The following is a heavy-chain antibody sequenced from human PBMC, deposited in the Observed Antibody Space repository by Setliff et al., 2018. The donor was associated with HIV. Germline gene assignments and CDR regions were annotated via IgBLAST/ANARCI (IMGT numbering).Heavy chain of an antibody. CDR2: ISAILDTA. CDR1: GYTFTSYG. J-gene: IGHJ4*02. CDR3: ARGFPFCSDGNCRANYFDY. Sequence: SVKVSCKASGYTFTSYGISWVRQAPGQGLEWMGWISAILDTAKYAPKFQGRVTITADESTSTAYMELSSLRSEDTAVFYCARGFPFCSDGNCRANYFDYWGQGTLVTVSS. V-gene: IGHV1-69*11. D-gene: IGHD2-15*01.